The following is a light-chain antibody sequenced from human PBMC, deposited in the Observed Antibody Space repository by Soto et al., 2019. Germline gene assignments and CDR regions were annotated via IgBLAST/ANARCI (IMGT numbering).Light chain of an antibody. CDR1: QDISRF. Sequence: DIQLTQSPSLLSASVGDRVTVTCRASQDISRFLAWYHQTPGKAPNLLIYAASTLQSGVPSRFSGSGSGTEFTLTISSLQPEDFATYYCQQLYSYPLTFGGGTKVEIK. J-gene: IGKJ4*01. CDR3: QQLYSYPLT. V-gene: IGKV1-9*01. CDR2: AAS.